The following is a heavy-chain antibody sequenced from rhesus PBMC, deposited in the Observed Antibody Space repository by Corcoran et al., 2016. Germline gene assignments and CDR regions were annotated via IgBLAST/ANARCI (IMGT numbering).Heavy chain of an antibody. V-gene: IGHV4S10*01. J-gene: IGHJ4*01. CDR1: GGSISDSYR. CDR3: ARELTWFFDY. D-gene: IGHD1-38*01. CDR2: IYGSSTST. Sequence: VQLQESGPGVVKPSETLSLTCAVSGGSISDSYRWSWIRQPPGKGLEWIGYIYGSSTSTNYNPYLKSRVTISKDTTKNQFSLKMSSVTAADTAVYYCARELTWFFDYWGQGVLVTVSS.